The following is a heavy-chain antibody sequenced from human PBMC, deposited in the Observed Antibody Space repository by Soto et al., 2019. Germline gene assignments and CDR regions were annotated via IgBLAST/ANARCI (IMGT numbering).Heavy chain of an antibody. J-gene: IGHJ3*02. CDR2: INHSGST. CDR3: ANIGRSDRAFDI. V-gene: IGHV4-34*01. Sequence: SETLSLTCAVYGGSFSGYYWSWIRQPPGKGLEWIGEINHSGSTNYNPSLKSRVTISVDTSKNQFSLKLSSVTAADTAVYYCANIGRSDRAFDIWGQGTMVTVSS. CDR1: GGSFSGYY. D-gene: IGHD5-12*01.